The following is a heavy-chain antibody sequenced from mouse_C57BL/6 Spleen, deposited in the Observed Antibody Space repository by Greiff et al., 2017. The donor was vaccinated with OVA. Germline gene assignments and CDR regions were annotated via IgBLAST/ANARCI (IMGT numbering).Heavy chain of an antibody. V-gene: IGHV10-3*01. CDR3: GREYYYGSSSGAFDY. CDR2: ISSESSNYAT. D-gene: IGHD1-1*01. J-gene: IGHJ2*01. CDR1: GFTFNTYA. Sequence: EVKLVESGGGLVQPKGSLKLSCAASGFTFNTYAMHWVRQAPGKGLEWVARISSESSNYATYYADSVKDRFTISRDDSQSMLYLQMNNLKTDDTAMYYCGREYYYGSSSGAFDYWGQGTTLTVSS.